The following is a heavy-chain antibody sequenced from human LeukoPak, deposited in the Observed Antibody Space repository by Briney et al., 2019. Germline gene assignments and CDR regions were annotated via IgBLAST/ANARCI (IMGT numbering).Heavy chain of an antibody. CDR3: AKDSVCSGSSCYSNYYGMDV. J-gene: IGHJ6*04. D-gene: IGHD2-15*01. CDR2: ISYDGSNK. CDR1: GFTFSSYG. Sequence: PGRSLRLSCAASGFTFSSYGMHWVRQTPGKGLEWVAVISYDGSNKYYADSVKGRFTISRDNSKNTLYLQMNSLRAEDTAVYYCAKDSVCSGSSCYSNYYGMDVWGKGTTVTVSS. V-gene: IGHV3-30*18.